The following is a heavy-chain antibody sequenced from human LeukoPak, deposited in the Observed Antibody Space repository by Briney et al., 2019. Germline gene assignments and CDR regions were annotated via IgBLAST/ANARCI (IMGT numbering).Heavy chain of an antibody. V-gene: IGHV4-31*03. CDR2: IYYSGRT. Sequence: SETLSLTCTVSGGSINSTFYWGWIRQHPGKGLEWIGYIYYSGRTYYNPSLKSRLTMSVDTSKNQFSLKVTSVTAADTAVYYCAGDAGYYFDYWGQGTLVTVSS. CDR3: AGDAGYYFDY. J-gene: IGHJ4*02. D-gene: IGHD1-14*01. CDR1: GGSINSTFY.